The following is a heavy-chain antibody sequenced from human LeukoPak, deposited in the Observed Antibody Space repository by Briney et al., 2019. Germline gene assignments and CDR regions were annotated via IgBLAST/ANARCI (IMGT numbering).Heavy chain of an antibody. Sequence: TGGSLRLSCAASGFTFSSYAMHWVRQAPGKGLEWVAVISYDGSNKYYADSVKGRFTISRDNSKNTLYLQMNSLRAEDTAVYYCARDSGYSGYDYSFDYWGQGTLVTVSS. D-gene: IGHD5-12*01. CDR3: ARDSGYSGYDYSFDY. CDR2: ISYDGSNK. V-gene: IGHV3-30*04. CDR1: GFTFSSYA. J-gene: IGHJ4*02.